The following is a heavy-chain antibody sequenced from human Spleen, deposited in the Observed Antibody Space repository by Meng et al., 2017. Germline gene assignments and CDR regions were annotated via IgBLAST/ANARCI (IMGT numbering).Heavy chain of an antibody. Sequence: ASVKVSCKASGYTFTSYAMNWVRQAPGQGLEWMGWINTNTGNPTYAQGFTGRFVFSLDTSVSTAYLQISSLKAEDTAVYYCARGSGNTVMVEFDSWGQGTLVTVSS. CDR1: GYTFTSYA. V-gene: IGHV7-4-1*02. CDR2: INTNTGNP. J-gene: IGHJ4*02. D-gene: IGHD5-18*01. CDR3: ARGSGNTVMVEFDS.